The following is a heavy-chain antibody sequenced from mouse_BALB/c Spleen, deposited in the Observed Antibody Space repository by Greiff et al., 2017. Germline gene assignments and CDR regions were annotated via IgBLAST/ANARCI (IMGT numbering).Heavy chain of an antibody. J-gene: IGHJ4*01. D-gene: IGHD1-1*01. CDR1: GFSLTSYG. CDR2: IWAGGST. Sequence: VKVVESGPGLVAPSQSLSITCTVSGFSLTSYGVHWVRQPPGKGLEWLGVIWAGGSTNYNSALMSRLSISKDNSKSQVFLKMNSLQTDDTAMYYCAREEFITTDYYAMDYWGQGTSVTVSS. CDR3: AREEFITTDYYAMDY. V-gene: IGHV2-9*02.